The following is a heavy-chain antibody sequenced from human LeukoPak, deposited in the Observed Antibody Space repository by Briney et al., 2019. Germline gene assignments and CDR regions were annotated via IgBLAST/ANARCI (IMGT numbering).Heavy chain of an antibody. CDR3: ARVHNWNDDPWYFDY. J-gene: IGHJ4*02. D-gene: IGHD1-20*01. V-gene: IGHV1-18*04. CDR2: INTYTGNT. CDR1: GYTFTSYY. Sequence: ASVKVSCKASGYTFTSYYMHWVRQAPGQGLEWMGWINTYTGNTNYAQKLQGRVTMTTDKSTPTAYMDLRSLRSDDTAVYYCARVHNWNDDPWYFDYWGQGTLVTVSS.